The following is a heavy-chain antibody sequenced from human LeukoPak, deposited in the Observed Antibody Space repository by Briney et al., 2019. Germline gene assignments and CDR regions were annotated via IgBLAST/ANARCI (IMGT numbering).Heavy chain of an antibody. V-gene: IGHV3-74*01. Sequence: GGSLRLSCAASGFTFSSFWMHWVRQVPGKGLVWLARINSDGRNTNYADSVKGRFTISRDNVKNTLYLQMNSLRAEDTAVYYCAHISSSYYYFDSWGQGTLVTVSS. CDR3: AHISSSYYYFDS. D-gene: IGHD6-13*01. CDR1: GFTFSSFW. J-gene: IGHJ4*02. CDR2: INSDGRNT.